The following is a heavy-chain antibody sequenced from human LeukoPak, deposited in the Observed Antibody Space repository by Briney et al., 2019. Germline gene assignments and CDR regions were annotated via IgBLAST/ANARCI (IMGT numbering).Heavy chain of an antibody. V-gene: IGHV3-21*01. J-gene: IGHJ6*02. D-gene: IGHD2-15*01. Sequence: GGSLRLSCAASGFTFNSYWMTWVRQAPGKGLEWVSSISSSSSYIYYADSVKGRFTISRDNAKNSLYLQMNSLRAEDTAVYYCASPGQARMVVATSYGMDVWGQGTTVTVSS. CDR2: ISSSSSYI. CDR3: ASPGQARMVVATSYGMDV. CDR1: GFTFNSYW.